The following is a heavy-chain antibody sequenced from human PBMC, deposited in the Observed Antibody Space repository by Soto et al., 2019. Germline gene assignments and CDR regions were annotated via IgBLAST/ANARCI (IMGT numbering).Heavy chain of an antibody. V-gene: IGHV4-30-4*01. CDR2: IYYSGST. CDR3: ARSPNYYGMDV. J-gene: IGHJ6*02. CDR1: GGSISSGDYY. Sequence: SETLSLTCTVSGGSISSGDYYWSWIRQPPGKGLEWIGYIYYSGSTYYNPSLKSRVTISVDTSKNQFSLKLSSVTAADTAVYYCARSPNYYGMDVWGQRTTVTVSS.